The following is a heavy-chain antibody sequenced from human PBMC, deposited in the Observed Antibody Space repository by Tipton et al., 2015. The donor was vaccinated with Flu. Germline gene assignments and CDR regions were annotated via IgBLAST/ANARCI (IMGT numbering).Heavy chain of an antibody. J-gene: IGHJ3*02. Sequence: SLRLSCAASGFSFSSYGMHWVRQAPGKGLEWVAAIWYDGSDKYYADSVKGRFTISRDNAKNTLYLQWNSLTTEDTAVYYCATLGNSGTDGFDIWGQGTMVIISS. CDR2: IWYDGSDK. V-gene: IGHV3-33*03. CDR3: ATLGNSGTDGFDI. D-gene: IGHD5-12*01. CDR1: GFSFSSYG.